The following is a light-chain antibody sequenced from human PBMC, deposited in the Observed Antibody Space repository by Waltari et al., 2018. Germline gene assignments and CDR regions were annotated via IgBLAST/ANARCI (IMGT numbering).Light chain of an antibody. CDR3: EAWDDSLNGPV. J-gene: IGLJ3*02. Sequence: QSVLTQPPSASGTPGQRVTMSCSGSNSNIGINNVNWYHQVPGKAPKLLMYNNDQRPPGVPDGVYGCKSATAASRGIGGLQSEDEADYFCEAWDDSLNGPVFGGGTKLTVL. V-gene: IGLV1-44*01. CDR1: NSNIGINN. CDR2: NND.